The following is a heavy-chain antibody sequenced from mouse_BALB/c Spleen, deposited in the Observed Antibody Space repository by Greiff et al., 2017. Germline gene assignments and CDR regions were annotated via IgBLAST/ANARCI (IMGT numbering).Heavy chain of an antibody. CDR2: ISDGGSYT. CDR3: AREYCGYAMDY. J-gene: IGHJ4*01. D-gene: IGHD5-1*01. CDR1: GFTFSDYY. Sequence: EVKLVESGGGLVKPGGSLKLSCAASGFTFSDYYMYWVRQTPEKRLEWVATISDGGSYTYYPDSVKGRFTITRDNAKNNLYLQMSSLKTEDTAMYYCAREYCGYAMDYGGQGTSVTVSS. V-gene: IGHV5-4*02.